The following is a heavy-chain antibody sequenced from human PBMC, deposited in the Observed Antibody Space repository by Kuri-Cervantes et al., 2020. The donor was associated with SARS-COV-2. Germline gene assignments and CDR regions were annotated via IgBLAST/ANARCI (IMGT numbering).Heavy chain of an antibody. CDR1: GGSISSSSYY. CDR2: IYYSGST. CDR3: ARYGPPRYYFDY. V-gene: IGHV4-39*07. J-gene: IGHJ4*02. D-gene: IGHD4-17*01. Sequence: SETLSLTCTVSGGSISSSSYYWGWIRQPPGKGLEWIGSIYYSGSTYYNPSLKSRVTISVDTSKNQFSLKLSPMTAADTAVYYCARYGPPRYYFDYWGQGALVTVSS.